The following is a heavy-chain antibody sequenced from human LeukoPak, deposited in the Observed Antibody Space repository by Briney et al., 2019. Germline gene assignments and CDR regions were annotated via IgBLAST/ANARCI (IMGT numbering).Heavy chain of an antibody. CDR1: GFTFSSYA. V-gene: IGHV3-23*01. J-gene: IGHJ6*02. CDR3: ATKGGKRGYSYGYGMDV. Sequence: QSGGSLRLSCAASGFTFSSYAMSWVRQAPGKGLEWVSAISGSGGSTYYADSVKGRSTISRDNSKNTLYLQMNSLRAEDTAVYYCATKGGKRGYSYGYGMDVWGQGTTVTVSS. CDR2: ISGSGGST. D-gene: IGHD5-18*01.